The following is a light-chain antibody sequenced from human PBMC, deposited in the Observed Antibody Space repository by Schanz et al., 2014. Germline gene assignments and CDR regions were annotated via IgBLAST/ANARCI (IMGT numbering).Light chain of an antibody. CDR2: GVN. V-gene: IGLV2-8*01. Sequence: QSALTQPPSASGSPGQSVTISCPGTSSDVGGYSFVSWYQQHPGKAPKLLIYGVNKRPSGVPDRFSGSKSGNTASLTVSGLQAEDEADYYCSSYAGSNNVYVFGTGTKLTVL. CDR3: SSYAGSNNVYV. CDR1: SSDVGGYSF. J-gene: IGLJ1*01.